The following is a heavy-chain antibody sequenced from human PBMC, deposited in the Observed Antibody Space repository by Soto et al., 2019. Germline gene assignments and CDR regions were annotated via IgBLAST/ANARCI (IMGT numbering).Heavy chain of an antibody. V-gene: IGHV4-30-4*01. J-gene: IGHJ6*02. D-gene: IGHD2-2*01. Sequence: QVQLQESGPGLVKPSQTLSLTCTVSGGSISSGDYYWSWIRQPPGKGLEWIGYIYKSGSTYYNPSLKIRITMSVATSKNQFSLKLNSVTAADSAVYYCARGCSDTTCPRPYYGMDVWGQGTTVTVSS. CDR3: ARGCSDTTCPRPYYGMDV. CDR2: IYKSGST. CDR1: GGSISSGDYY.